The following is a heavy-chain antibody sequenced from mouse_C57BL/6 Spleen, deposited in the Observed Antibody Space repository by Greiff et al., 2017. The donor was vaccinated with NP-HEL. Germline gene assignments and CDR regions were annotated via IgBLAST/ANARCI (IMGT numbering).Heavy chain of an antibody. CDR2: IDPEDGET. J-gene: IGHJ1*03. CDR1: GFNIKDYY. V-gene: IGHV14-2*01. CDR3: ARTDSGSSWYFDD. D-gene: IGHD1-1*01. Sequence: EVQLQQSGAELVKPGASVKLSCTASGFNIKDYYMHWVKQRTEQGLEWIGRIDPEDGETKYAPKFQGKATITGDTSSNKAYLQLSSLTSEDTAGFYWARTDSGSSWYFDDWGTGTTVTVSS.